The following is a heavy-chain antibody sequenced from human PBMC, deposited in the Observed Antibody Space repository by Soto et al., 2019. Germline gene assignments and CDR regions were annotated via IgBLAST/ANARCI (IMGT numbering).Heavy chain of an antibody. CDR3: ARDEGLMVYGY. Sequence: QVQLVESGGGVVQPGRSLRLSCAASGFTFSSYAMHWVRQAPGKGLEWVAVISYDGSNKYYADSVKGRFTISRDNSKNTLYLQMNSLRAEDTAVYYCARDEGLMVYGYWGQGTLVTVSS. J-gene: IGHJ4*02. CDR2: ISYDGSNK. V-gene: IGHV3-30-3*01. CDR1: GFTFSSYA. D-gene: IGHD2-8*01.